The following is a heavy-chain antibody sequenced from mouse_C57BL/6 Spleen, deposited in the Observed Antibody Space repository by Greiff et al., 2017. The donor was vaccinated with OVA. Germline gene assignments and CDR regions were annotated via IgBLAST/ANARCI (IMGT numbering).Heavy chain of an antibody. CDR1: GYTFTDYE. J-gene: IGHJ3*01. CDR2: IDPETGGT. D-gene: IGHD2-4*01. Sequence: QVQLKQSGAELVRPGASVTLSCKASGYTFTDYEMHWVKQTPVHGLEWIGAIDPETGGTAYNQKFKGKAILTADKSSSTAYMELRSLTSEDSAVYYCTRDDYDPFAYWGQGTLVTVSA. V-gene: IGHV1-15*01. CDR3: TRDDYDPFAY.